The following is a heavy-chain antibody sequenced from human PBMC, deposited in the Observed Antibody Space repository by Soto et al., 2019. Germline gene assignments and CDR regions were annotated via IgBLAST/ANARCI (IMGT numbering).Heavy chain of an antibody. Sequence: EVQLVESGGGLVKPGESLTLSCAASGFTFSSYTMNWVRQDPEKGLEWVSSITGTSSYIFYADSVKGRFTISRDSAKNSLYLQMSDLRAEDTAVYYCARVSGEYRDYWGQGTLVTVSS. CDR3: ARVSGEYRDY. CDR1: GFTFSSYT. J-gene: IGHJ4*02. V-gene: IGHV3-21*01. D-gene: IGHD6-19*01. CDR2: ITGTSSYI.